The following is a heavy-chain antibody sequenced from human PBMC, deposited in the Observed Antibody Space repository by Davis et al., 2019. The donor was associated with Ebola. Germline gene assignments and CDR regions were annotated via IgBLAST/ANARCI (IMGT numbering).Heavy chain of an antibody. Sequence: GGSLRLSCAASGFTLSTYWMTWVRQAPGKGLEWVATIKRDGSEKYYVDSVKGRFTISRDNAKNSLYLHMNSLRAEDTALYYCVRDVLPTSIQDWFDPWGQGTQVAVSS. V-gene: IGHV3-7*03. CDR1: GFTLSTYW. CDR2: IKRDGSEK. CDR3: VRDVLPTSIQDWFDP. D-gene: IGHD2-2*02. J-gene: IGHJ5*02.